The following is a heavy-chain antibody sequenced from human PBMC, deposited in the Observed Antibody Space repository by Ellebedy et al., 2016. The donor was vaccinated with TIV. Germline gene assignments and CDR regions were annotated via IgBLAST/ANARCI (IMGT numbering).Heavy chain of an antibody. D-gene: IGHD1-26*01. Sequence: ASVKVSCKASGYTFSDYGVTWVRQAPGQGLEWMGWSSTYNANTNYAQKFQDRVTMTTDPSTSTAYMELSSLRSEDTAVYYCARRGGLVGPTTAFDIWGQGTLVTVSS. V-gene: IGHV1-18*01. CDR2: SSTYNANT. CDR3: ARRGGLVGPTTAFDI. CDR1: GYTFSDYG. J-gene: IGHJ3*02.